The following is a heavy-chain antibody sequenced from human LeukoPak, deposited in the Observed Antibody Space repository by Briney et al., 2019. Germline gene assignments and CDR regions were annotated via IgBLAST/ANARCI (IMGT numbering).Heavy chain of an antibody. CDR3: ARGVPKEMSVYDWNYVTYYYYYMDV. CDR2: INHSGGT. Sequence: SETLSLTCAVSGGSISSSNWWSWVRQPPGKGLEWIGEINHSGGTKYNPSLKSRVTILLDTSKNQFSLNLSSVTAADTAVYYCARGVPKEMSVYDWNYVTYYYYYMDVWGKGTTVTVSS. CDR1: GGSISSSNW. J-gene: IGHJ6*03. V-gene: IGHV4-4*02. D-gene: IGHD1-7*01.